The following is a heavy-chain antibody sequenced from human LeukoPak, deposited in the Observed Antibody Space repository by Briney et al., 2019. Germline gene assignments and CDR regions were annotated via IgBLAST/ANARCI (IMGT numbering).Heavy chain of an antibody. D-gene: IGHD2-15*01. CDR1: GGSISSGDYY. CDR3: ARSLIVEGPQSANWFDP. Sequence: SDTLSLTCTVSGGSISSGDYYWRWIRQAPGKGLGWVGYIHYCGSPYYNPSLKSRVTKSVDTSKNQFSLKLSSVTAADTAVYYCARSLIVEGPQSANWFDPWGQGTLVTVSS. CDR2: IHYCGSP. J-gene: IGHJ5*02. V-gene: IGHV4-30-4*02.